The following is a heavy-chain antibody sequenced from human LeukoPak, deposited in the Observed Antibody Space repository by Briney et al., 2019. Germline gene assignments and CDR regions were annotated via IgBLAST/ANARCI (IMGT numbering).Heavy chain of an antibody. CDR2: ISSSSSYI. CDR1: GFTFSSYA. J-gene: IGHJ6*02. D-gene: IGHD3-9*01. CDR3: ARYYDILGLDYYYGMDV. V-gene: IGHV3-21*01. Sequence: GGSLRLSCAASGFTFSSYAMHWVRQAPGKGLEWVSSISSSSSYIYYADSVKGRFTISRDNAKNSLYLQMNSLRAEDTAVYYCARYYDILGLDYYYGMDVWGQGTTVTVSS.